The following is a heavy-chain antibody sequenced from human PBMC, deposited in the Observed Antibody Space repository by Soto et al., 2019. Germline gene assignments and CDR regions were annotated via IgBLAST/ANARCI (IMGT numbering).Heavy chain of an antibody. CDR1: GGSISSYY. V-gene: IGHV4-59*01. CDR3: ARVWGGAFDI. CDR2: IYYSGST. D-gene: IGHD3-10*01. J-gene: IGHJ3*02. Sequence: QVQLQESGPGLVKPSETLSLTCTVSGGSISSYYWSWIRQPPGKGLEWIGYIYYSGSTNYNPSLESRVTISVDTSKNQFSLRLSSVTAEDTAVYYCARVWGGAFDIWGQGTMGTVSS.